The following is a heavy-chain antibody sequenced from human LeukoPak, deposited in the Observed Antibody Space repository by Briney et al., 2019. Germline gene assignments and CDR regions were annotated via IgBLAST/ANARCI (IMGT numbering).Heavy chain of an antibody. CDR3: ARGFGSGWYEVDY. Sequence: SETLSLTCTVSGGSISSYYWSWIRQPPGKGLEWIGYIYYSGSTNYNPSLKSRVPISVDTSKNQFSLKLSSVTAADTAVYYCARGFGSGWYEVDYWGQGTLVTVSS. J-gene: IGHJ4*02. CDR1: GGSISSYY. CDR2: IYYSGST. D-gene: IGHD6-19*01. V-gene: IGHV4-59*01.